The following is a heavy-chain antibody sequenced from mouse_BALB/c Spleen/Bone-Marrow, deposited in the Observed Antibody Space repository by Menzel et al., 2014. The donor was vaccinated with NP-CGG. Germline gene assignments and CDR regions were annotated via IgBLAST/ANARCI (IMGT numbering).Heavy chain of an antibody. CDR1: GFSLTSYG. Sequence: QVQLQQSGPGLVQPSQSLSITCTVSGFSLTSYGVHWVRQSPGKGLEWLGVIWSGGSTDYNAAFISRLSISKDNSKSQVFFKMNSLQANDTAIYYCVRDRWSSSGAPYAMDYWGQGTSVTVSS. D-gene: IGHD1-1*02. CDR3: VRDRWSSSGAPYAMDY. CDR2: IWSGGST. V-gene: IGHV2-2*02. J-gene: IGHJ4*01.